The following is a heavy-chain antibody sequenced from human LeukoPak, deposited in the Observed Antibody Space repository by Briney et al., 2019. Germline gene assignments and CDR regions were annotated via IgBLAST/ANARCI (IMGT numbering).Heavy chain of an antibody. Sequence: GGSLRLSCAASGFTFSSYSMNWVRQAPGKELEWVSSISSSSSYIYYADSVKGRFTISRDNAKNSLYLQMSSLRAEDTAVYYCARGRGYYDSSGYNYWGQGTLVTVSS. CDR2: ISSSSSYI. J-gene: IGHJ4*02. V-gene: IGHV3-21*01. CDR3: ARGRGYYDSSGYNY. D-gene: IGHD3-22*01. CDR1: GFTFSSYS.